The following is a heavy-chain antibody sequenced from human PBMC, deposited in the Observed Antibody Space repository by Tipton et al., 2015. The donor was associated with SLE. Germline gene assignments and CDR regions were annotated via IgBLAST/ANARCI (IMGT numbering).Heavy chain of an antibody. CDR1: GGSITTRSYY. Sequence: TLSLTCIVSGGSITTRSYYWGWIRQPPGKGLDWIASISYSGATYYNPSLKSRVIISLDTSRGHFSLKLTSVTAADTAVYFCARDRDIVLEPVPIPPAFDIWGQGTTVTVSS. V-gene: IGHV4-39*07. CDR3: ARDRDIVLEPVPIPPAFDI. J-gene: IGHJ3*02. CDR2: ISYSGAT. D-gene: IGHD2-8*02.